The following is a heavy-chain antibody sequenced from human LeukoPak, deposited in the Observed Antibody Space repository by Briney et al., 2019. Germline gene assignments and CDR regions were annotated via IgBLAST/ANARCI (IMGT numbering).Heavy chain of an antibody. D-gene: IGHD4-17*01. CDR3: ARDVDYGAWFDY. J-gene: IGHJ4*02. Sequence: GGSLRLSCAASGFTFSDYYMSWIRQAPGRGLEWVSYISSSGSTIYYADSVKGRFTISRDNAKNSLYLQMNSLRAEDTAVYYCARDVDYGAWFDYWGQGTLVTVSS. V-gene: IGHV3-11*01. CDR1: GFTFSDYY. CDR2: ISSSGSTI.